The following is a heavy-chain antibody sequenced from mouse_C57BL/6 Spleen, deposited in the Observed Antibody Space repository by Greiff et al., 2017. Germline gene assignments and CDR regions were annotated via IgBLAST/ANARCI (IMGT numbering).Heavy chain of an antibody. CDR1: GYTFTSYW. V-gene: IGHV1-52*01. D-gene: IGHD1-1*01. CDR3: ARLGYSSGCWAYFDY. Sequence: QVQLQQPGAELVRPGSSVKLSCKASGYTFTSYWMHWVKQRPIQGLEWIGNIDPSDSETHYNQKFKDKATLTVDKSSSTAYMQLSSLTSEDSAVYYSARLGYSSGCWAYFDYWGQGTTLTVSS. J-gene: IGHJ2*01. CDR2: IDPSDSET.